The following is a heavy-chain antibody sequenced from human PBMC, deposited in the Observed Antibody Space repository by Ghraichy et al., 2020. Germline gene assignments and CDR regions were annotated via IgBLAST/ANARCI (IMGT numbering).Heavy chain of an antibody. V-gene: IGHV1-69*06. Sequence: SVKVSCKASGGTFSSYAISWVRQAPGQGLEWMGGIIPIFGTANYAQKFQGRVTITADKSTSTAYMELSSLRSEDTAVYYCARGAASGYCSGGSCYSGDYWGQGTLVTVSS. D-gene: IGHD2-15*01. CDR1: GGTFSSYA. CDR3: ARGAASGYCSGGSCYSGDY. CDR2: IIPIFGTA. J-gene: IGHJ4*02.